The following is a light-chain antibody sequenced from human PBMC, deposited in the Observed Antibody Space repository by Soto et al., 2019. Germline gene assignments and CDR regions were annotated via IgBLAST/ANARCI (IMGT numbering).Light chain of an antibody. Sequence: QSARTQPRSVSSALGQKVTIACSGSNSNIGNNYVSWYQQLPGTAPKLLIYDNNKRPSGIPDRFSGSKSGTSATLGISGLQTGDEADYYCGTWDTSLSAGVFGGGTKVTXL. V-gene: IGLV1-51*01. J-gene: IGLJ3*02. CDR1: NSNIGNNY. CDR2: DNN. CDR3: GTWDTSLSAGV.